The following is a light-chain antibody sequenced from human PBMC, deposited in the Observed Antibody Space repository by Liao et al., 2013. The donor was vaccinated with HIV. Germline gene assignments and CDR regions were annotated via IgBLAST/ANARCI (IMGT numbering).Light chain of an antibody. CDR3: QVCDIYSDRWL. Sequence: SYELTQPPSVSVAPGETAIITCGGNNVGTNRVHWYQQRPGQAPALVLYYDTDRPSGIPERFSGSHSRDTATLTITGVEAGDEADYVCQVCDIYSDRWLFGGGTKLTVL. V-gene: IGLV3-21*01. J-gene: IGLJ3*02. CDR2: YDT. CDR1: NVGTNR.